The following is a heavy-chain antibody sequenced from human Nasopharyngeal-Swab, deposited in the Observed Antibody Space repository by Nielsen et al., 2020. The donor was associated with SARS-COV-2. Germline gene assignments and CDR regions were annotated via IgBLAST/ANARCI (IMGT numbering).Heavy chain of an antibody. J-gene: IGHJ5*02. CDR3: ARNPYCYDSKEGWFDP. D-gene: IGHD3-22*01. CDR2: IYYSGST. Sequence: SETLSLTCTVSGGSISSGGYYWSWIRQHPGKGLEWIGYIYYSGSTYYNPSLKSRVTISVDTSKNQFSLKLSSVTAADTAVYYCARNPYCYDSKEGWFDPWGQGTLVTVSS. V-gene: IGHV4-31*03. CDR1: GGSISSGGYY.